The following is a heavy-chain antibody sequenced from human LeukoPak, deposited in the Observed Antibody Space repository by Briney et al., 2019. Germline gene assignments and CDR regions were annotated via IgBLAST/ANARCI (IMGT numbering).Heavy chain of an antibody. CDR2: ISYDGTNK. CDR1: GFTFFSYG. CDR3: AKDRFSYASGNTDY. Sequence: GGSLRLSCAASGFTFFSYGMHWVRQAPGKGLEWVAAISYDGTNKYYVDSVKGRFTISRDNSKNTLYLQMNRPGPEDTAVYYCAKDRFSYASGNTDYWGQGTLVTVSS. J-gene: IGHJ4*02. D-gene: IGHD3-10*01. V-gene: IGHV3-30*18.